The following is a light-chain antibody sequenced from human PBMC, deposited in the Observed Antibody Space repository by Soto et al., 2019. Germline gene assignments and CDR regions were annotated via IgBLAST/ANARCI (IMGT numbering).Light chain of an antibody. J-gene: IGKJ5*01. Sequence: IVLTQSPATLSVSPGERATLSCRASQSVSDYLAWYQQKPGQAPRLLIYDALYRPTGIPGRFSASGSGTDFTLTINILEPEDFALYYCQHHGSFGQGTRLEIK. CDR1: QSVSDY. V-gene: IGKV3-11*01. CDR2: DAL. CDR3: QHHGS.